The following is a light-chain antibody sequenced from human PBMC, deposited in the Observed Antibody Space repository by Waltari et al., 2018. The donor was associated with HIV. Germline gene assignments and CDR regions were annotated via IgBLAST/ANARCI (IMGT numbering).Light chain of an antibody. J-gene: IGLJ1*01. V-gene: IGLV2-14*03. CDR1: SSDVGGYNY. CDR2: EVK. CDR3: SSYTSSSTHV. Sequence: QSALTQPASVSASPGQSITISCTGTSSDVGGYNYVSWYRQHPGEAPKVIIYEVKRRHSGVSNRLTSSKSGNTASLAISGLQPEDEADYFCSSYTSSSTHVFGPGTKVTVL.